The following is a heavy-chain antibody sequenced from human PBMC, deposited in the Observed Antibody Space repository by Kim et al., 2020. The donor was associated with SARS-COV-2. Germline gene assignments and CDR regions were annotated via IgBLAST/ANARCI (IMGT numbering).Heavy chain of an antibody. D-gene: IGHD1-1*01. Sequence: ASVKVSCKASGYTFTSYVIHWVRQAPGQRLEWMGWINAGNGNTLYSQKFQGRVTITRDTFASTSYMELSSLRSEDTAVYYCARPFQEAAGTGWFDPWGQGTLVTVSS. CDR2: INAGNGNT. CDR3: ARPFQEAAGTGWFDP. CDR1: GYTFTSYV. V-gene: IGHV1-3*01. J-gene: IGHJ5*02.